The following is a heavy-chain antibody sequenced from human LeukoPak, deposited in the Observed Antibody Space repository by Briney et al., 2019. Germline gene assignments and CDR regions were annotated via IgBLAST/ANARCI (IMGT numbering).Heavy chain of an antibody. V-gene: IGHV1-2*02. CDR1: GYAFTGYY. Sequence: ASVKLSCKGSGYAFTGYYMHWVRQAPGQGLEWMGVTNPNSGDTNYAQKFQDRVTMTWDTSNSTAYMDLTRLRSDDTAVYYCARDPRPYWNDYFFDYWGQGTLVTVSS. J-gene: IGHJ4*02. CDR3: ARDPRPYWNDYFFDY. CDR2: TNPNSGDT. D-gene: IGHD1-1*01.